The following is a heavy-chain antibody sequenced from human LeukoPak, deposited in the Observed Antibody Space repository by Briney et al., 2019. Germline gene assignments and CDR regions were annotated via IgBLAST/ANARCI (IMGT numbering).Heavy chain of an antibody. D-gene: IGHD4-17*01. Sequence: SETLSLTCTVSGDSISSSSYYWGWIRQPPGKGLEWIGSISYSGGSYYTPSLRSRVTISVDTSKNQFSLKLSSVTAADTAVYYCARADYGDYGHYFDYWGQGTLVTVSS. CDR1: GDSISSSSYY. V-gene: IGHV4-39*07. J-gene: IGHJ4*02. CDR3: ARADYGDYGHYFDY. CDR2: ISYSGGS.